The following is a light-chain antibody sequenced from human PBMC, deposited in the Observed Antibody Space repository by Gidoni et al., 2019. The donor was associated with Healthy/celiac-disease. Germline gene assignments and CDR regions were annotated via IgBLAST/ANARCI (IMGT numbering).Light chain of an antibody. J-gene: IGKJ2*01. V-gene: IGKV3-15*01. Sequence: EIVMTQSPATLSVSPGERATLSCRASQSVSSNLAWYPQKPGQAPRLLIYGASTRATGIPARFSGSGSGTEFTLTISSLQSEDFAVYYCQQYNNWPPGYTFGQGPSWRSN. CDR2: GAS. CDR1: QSVSSN. CDR3: QQYNNWPPGYT.